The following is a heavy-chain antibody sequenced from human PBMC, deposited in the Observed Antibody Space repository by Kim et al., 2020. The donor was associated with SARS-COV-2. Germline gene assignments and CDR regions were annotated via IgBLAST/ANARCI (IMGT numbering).Heavy chain of an antibody. CDR3: AREGLGYCSSTSCYSAFDI. CDR2: IYTSGST. V-gene: IGHV4-4*07. CDR1: GGFISSYY. D-gene: IGHD2-2*02. Sequence: SETLSLTCTVSGGFISSYYWSWIRQPAGKGLEWIGRIYTSGSTNYNPSLKSRVTMSVDTSKNQFSLKLSSVTAADTAVYYCAREGLGYCSSTSCYSAFDIWGQGTMVTVSS. J-gene: IGHJ3*02.